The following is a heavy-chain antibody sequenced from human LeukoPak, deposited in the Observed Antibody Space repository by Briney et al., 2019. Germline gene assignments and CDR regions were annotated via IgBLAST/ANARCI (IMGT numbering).Heavy chain of an antibody. CDR1: GFTFSSYA. Sequence: GGSLRLSCAASGFTFSSYAMSWVRQAPGKGLEWVAAISGSGGSTYYADSVKGPFTISRDNSKNTLYLQMNSLRAEDTAVYYCAKDLSNYDIKYYYYMDVWGKGTTVTVSS. CDR3: AKDLSNYDIKYYYYMDV. D-gene: IGHD3-3*01. CDR2: ISGSGGST. J-gene: IGHJ6*03. V-gene: IGHV3-23*01.